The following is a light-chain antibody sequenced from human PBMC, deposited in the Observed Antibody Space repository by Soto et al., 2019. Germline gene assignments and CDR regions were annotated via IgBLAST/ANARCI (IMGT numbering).Light chain of an antibody. Sequence: DIQMTQSPSSVSASVGDRVTITCRASQGISSWLAWYQRKPGKAPKLLIYAASSLQSGVPSRFSGSGSGTVFTPTISSLQPEDFATYYCQQANSFPITFGQGTRLEIK. J-gene: IGKJ5*01. CDR3: QQANSFPIT. V-gene: IGKV1D-12*01. CDR1: QGISSW. CDR2: AAS.